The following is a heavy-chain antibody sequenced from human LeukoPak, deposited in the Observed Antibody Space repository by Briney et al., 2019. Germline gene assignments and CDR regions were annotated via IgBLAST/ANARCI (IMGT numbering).Heavy chain of an antibody. D-gene: IGHD3-10*02. J-gene: IGHJ4*02. Sequence: GGSLRLSCAASGLTFSGSGMQWVRQASGKGREWVGRIRSKANNYRTAYAASVKGRFTISRDDSKHTAYLQMNSLKTEDTAVYYCSRQPADYVGSDHWGKETLVTVSS. CDR1: GLTFSGSG. V-gene: IGHV3-73*01. CDR2: IRSKANNYRT. CDR3: SRQPADYVGSDH.